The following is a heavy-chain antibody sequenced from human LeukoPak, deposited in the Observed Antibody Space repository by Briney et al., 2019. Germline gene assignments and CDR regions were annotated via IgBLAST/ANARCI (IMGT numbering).Heavy chain of an antibody. CDR1: GGSISSYY. V-gene: IGHV4-59*01. Sequence: PSETLSLTCTVSGGSISSYYWSWIRQPPGKGLEWIGYIYYSGSTNYNPSLKSRVTISVDTSKNQFSLKLGSVTAADTAVYYCARDNLGYCSGASCYSDWFDPWGQGTLVTVSS. CDR3: ARDNLGYCSGASCYSDWFDP. D-gene: IGHD2-15*01. J-gene: IGHJ5*02. CDR2: IYYSGST.